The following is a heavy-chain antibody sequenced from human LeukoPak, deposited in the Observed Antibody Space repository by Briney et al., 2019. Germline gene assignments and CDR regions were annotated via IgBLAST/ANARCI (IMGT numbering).Heavy chain of an antibody. D-gene: IGHD4-23*01. Sequence: GGSLRLSCVGSGFAFHNYAMHWVRRPPGKGLEWVSAINWNSDTKAYADSVKGRFTISRDRARNSLYLQMDSLRPEDTALYYCAKDTGGNGAYFYAMDVWGQGTSITVSS. CDR3: AKDTGGNGAYFYAMDV. CDR2: INWNSDTK. CDR1: GFAFHNYA. V-gene: IGHV3-9*01. J-gene: IGHJ6*02.